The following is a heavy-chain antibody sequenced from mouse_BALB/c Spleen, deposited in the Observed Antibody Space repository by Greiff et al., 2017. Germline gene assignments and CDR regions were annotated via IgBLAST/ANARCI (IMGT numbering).Heavy chain of an antibody. CDR1: GFNIKDTY. D-gene: IGHD2-10*02. CDR3: ASETYGNYVFDY. CDR2: IDPANGNT. V-gene: IGHV14-3*02. Sequence: VQLQQPGAELVKPGASVKLSCTASGFNIKDTYMHWVKQRPEQGLEWIGRIDPANGNTKYDPKFQGKATITADTSSNTAYLQLSSLTSEDTAVYYCASETYGNYVFDYWGQGTTLTVSS. J-gene: IGHJ2*01.